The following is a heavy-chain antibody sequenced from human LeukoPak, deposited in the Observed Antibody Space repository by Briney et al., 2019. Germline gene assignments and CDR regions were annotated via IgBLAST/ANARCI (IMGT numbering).Heavy chain of an antibody. D-gene: IGHD6-19*01. V-gene: IGHV3-23*01. CDR1: GFTFSNYA. Sequence: GGSLRLSCAASGFTFSNYAMSWVRQAPGKGLEWVSAISGSGGTTYYADSVKGRFTISRDNSKSTLYLQMNSLRAEDTAVYYCAKGSAVAGYYFDYWGQGTLVTVSS. CDR2: ISGSGGTT. CDR3: AKGSAVAGYYFDY. J-gene: IGHJ4*02.